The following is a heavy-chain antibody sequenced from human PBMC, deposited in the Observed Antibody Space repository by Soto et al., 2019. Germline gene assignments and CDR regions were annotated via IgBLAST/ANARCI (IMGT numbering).Heavy chain of an antibody. V-gene: IGHV1-2*02. CDR2: INPDSGST. Sequence: APGKVSCKTSGYSLSAYYMLWVRQAPGQGLEWMGWINPDSGSTKSAQRFQGRVDMTKDTSISTLYLELSSLRSEDTAVYYCERWGAVAGLDYCGQRTLGT. CDR3: ERWGAVAGLDY. J-gene: IGHJ4*02. CDR1: GYSLSAYY. D-gene: IGHD6-19*01.